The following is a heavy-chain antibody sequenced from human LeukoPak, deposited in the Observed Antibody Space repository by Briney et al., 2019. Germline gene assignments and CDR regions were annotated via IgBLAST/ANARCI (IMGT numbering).Heavy chain of an antibody. J-gene: IGHJ6*02. V-gene: IGHV4-59*05. Sequence: SETLSLTCSVSGGSISSDHWNWILQTPGKGLEWIGSIYYSGNTYYNPSLRGRVTISVDTSKNQFSLKLSSVTAADTAVYYCASASGSYFYYYYGMDVWGQGTTVTVSS. CDR2: IYYSGNT. CDR3: ASASGSYFYYYYGMDV. CDR1: GGSISSDH. D-gene: IGHD1-26*01.